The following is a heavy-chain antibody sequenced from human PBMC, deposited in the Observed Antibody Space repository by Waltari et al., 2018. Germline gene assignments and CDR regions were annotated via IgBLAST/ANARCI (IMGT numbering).Heavy chain of an antibody. CDR2: IKQDGSEK. V-gene: IGHV3-7*01. CDR3: AREISGRWLQYSGFDY. Sequence: EVQLVESGGGLVQPGGSLRLSCAASGFTFSSYWMSWVRQAPGKGLEWVANIKQDGSEKYYVDSVNGRFTISRDNAKNSLYLQMNSLRAEDTAVYYCAREISGRWLQYSGFDYWGQGTLVTVSS. CDR1: GFTFSSYW. J-gene: IGHJ4*02. D-gene: IGHD3-10*01.